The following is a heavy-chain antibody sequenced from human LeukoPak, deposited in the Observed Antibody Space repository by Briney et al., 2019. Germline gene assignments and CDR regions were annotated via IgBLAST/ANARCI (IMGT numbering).Heavy chain of an antibody. Sequence: GGSLRLSCAASGFTFSSYGVHWVRQAPGKGLEWVAVISYDGSNKYYADSVKGRFTISRDNSKNTLYLQMNSLRAEDTAVYYCAKDPWGSYRPKYFDYWGQGTLVTVSS. V-gene: IGHV3-30*18. D-gene: IGHD3-16*02. CDR1: GFTFSSYG. CDR3: AKDPWGSYRPKYFDY. J-gene: IGHJ4*02. CDR2: ISYDGSNK.